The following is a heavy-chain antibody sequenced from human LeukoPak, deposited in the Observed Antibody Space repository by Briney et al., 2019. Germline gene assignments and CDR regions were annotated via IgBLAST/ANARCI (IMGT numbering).Heavy chain of an antibody. J-gene: IGHJ5*02. Sequence: PSETLSLTCSVSGESIRSTTFWGWTRQSPGMGLEWIASTSHAGISYYNPSLSSRVTVSADSSKNQFSLRLSSVTAADTAVYYCARRGGHSWDVGNWFDPWGQGTPVTVSS. CDR3: ARRGGHSWDVGNWFDP. D-gene: IGHD6-13*01. CDR1: GESIRSTTF. CDR2: TSHAGIS. V-gene: IGHV4-39*01.